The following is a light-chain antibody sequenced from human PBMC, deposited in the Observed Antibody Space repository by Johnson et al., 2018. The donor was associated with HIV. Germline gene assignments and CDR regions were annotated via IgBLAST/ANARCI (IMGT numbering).Light chain of an antibody. CDR3: GTWDSSLSSYV. CDR2: DNN. CDR1: SSNIGNNY. V-gene: IGLV1-51*01. J-gene: IGLJ1*01. Sequence: QSVLTQPPSVSAAPGQRVTRSYSGSSSNIGNNYVSWYQQLPGTAPKLLIYDNNKRPSGIPDRFSGSKSGTSATLGITGLQTWDEADYYCGTWDSSLSSYVFGIGTKVTVL.